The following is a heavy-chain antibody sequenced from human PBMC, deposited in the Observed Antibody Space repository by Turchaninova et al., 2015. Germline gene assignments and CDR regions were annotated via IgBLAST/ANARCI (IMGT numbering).Heavy chain of an antibody. CDR2: ISSDSRTI. CDR3: VREYSSSSGRSMDV. D-gene: IGHD6-6*01. J-gene: IGHJ6*02. V-gene: IGHV3-48*02. CDR1: GFTFSSYC. Sequence: EVQLVESGGGLVQPGGSLRLSCAASGFTFSSYCLNWVRQAPGPGLQWVSYISSDSRTIYYAHSVEGRFTISRDKAKNSLYRQMNSLREEDTAVYHCVREYSSSSGRSMDVWGQGTTVTVSS.